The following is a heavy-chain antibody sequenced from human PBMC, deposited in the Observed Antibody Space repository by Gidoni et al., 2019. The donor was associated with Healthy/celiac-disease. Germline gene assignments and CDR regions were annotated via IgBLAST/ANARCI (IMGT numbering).Heavy chain of an antibody. CDR3: AHSPTVTTEDYFDY. Sequence: QITLKESGPTLVKPTQTLTLTCTFSGFSLSTSGVGVGWIRQPPGKALEWLALMYWNDDKCYSPSLKSRLTITKDTSKNQVVLTMTNMDPVDTATYYCAHSPTVTTEDYFDYWGQGTLVTVSS. CDR1: GFSLSTSGVG. D-gene: IGHD4-17*01. J-gene: IGHJ4*02. V-gene: IGHV2-5*01. CDR2: MYWNDDK.